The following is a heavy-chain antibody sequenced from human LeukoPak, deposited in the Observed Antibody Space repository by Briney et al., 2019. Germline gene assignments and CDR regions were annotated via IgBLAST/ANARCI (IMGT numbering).Heavy chain of an antibody. CDR2: SSGSGGRT. J-gene: IGHJ4*02. D-gene: IGHD6-19*01. V-gene: IGHV3-23*01. CDR3: AKAVEYSSGFKFDY. Sequence: PGGSLRLSCAASGLTSQFRNYGMSWVREAPGKGLEWVSTSSGSGGRTYYADSVKGRFTISRDNSKNTLYLQMNSLRAEDTAVYYCAKAVEYSSGFKFDYWGQGTLVTVSS. CDR1: GLTSQFRNYG.